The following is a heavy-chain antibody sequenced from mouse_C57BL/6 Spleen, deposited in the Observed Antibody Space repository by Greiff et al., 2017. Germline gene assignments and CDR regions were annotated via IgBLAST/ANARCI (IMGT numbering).Heavy chain of an antibody. Sequence: EVQRVESGGDLVKPGGSLKLSCAASGFTFSSYGMSWVRQTPDKRLEWVATISSGGSYTYYPDSVKGRFTLSRDNAKNTLYLQMSSLKSEDTAMYYCARRPAQATYYFDYWGQGTTLTVSS. CDR1: GFTFSSYG. CDR2: ISSGGSYT. V-gene: IGHV5-6*01. D-gene: IGHD3-2*02. J-gene: IGHJ2*01. CDR3: ARRPAQATYYFDY.